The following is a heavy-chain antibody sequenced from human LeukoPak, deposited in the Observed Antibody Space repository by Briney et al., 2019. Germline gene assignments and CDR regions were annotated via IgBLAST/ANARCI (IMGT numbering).Heavy chain of an antibody. CDR1: GYTFTSYG. V-gene: IGHV1-18*01. J-gene: IGHJ4*02. CDR2: ISAYNGNT. Sequence: GASVKVSCKASGYTFTSYGISWVRQAPGQGLEWMGWISAYNGNTNYAQKLQGRVTMTTDTSTSTAYMELRSLRSDDTAVYYCARDYYDILSGYFDYWGQGTLVTVSS. D-gene: IGHD3-9*01. CDR3: ARDYYDILSGYFDY.